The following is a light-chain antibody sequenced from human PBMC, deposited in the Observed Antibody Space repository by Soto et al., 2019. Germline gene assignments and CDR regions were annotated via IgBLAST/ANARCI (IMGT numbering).Light chain of an antibody. CDR2: DAS. V-gene: IGKV3-15*01. CDR1: QSVSSY. Sequence: EIGLTQSPGTLSLTPGERATLSCRASQSVSSYLAWYQQKPGQAPRLLIYDASNRATAVPARFTAGGSGTEFTLTISSLQSDDLAVYYCQQYGSSGTFGQGTMVDI. J-gene: IGKJ1*01. CDR3: QQYGSSGT.